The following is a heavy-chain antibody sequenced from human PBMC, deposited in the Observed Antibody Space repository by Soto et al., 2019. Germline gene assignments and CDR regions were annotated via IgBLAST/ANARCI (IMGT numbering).Heavy chain of an antibody. D-gene: IGHD3-10*01. Sequence: SETLSLTCAVYGGSFSGYYWSWIRQPPGKGLEWIGEINHSGSTNYNPSLKSRVTISVDTSKNQFSLKLSSVTAADTAVYYCARHDDGQNYGNYYYYMDVWGKGTKVTVSS. J-gene: IGHJ6*03. V-gene: IGHV4-34*01. CDR3: ARHDDGQNYGNYYYYMDV. CDR2: INHSGST. CDR1: GGSFSGYY.